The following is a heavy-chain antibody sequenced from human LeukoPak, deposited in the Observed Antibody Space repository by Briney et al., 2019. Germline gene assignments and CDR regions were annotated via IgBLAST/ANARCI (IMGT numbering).Heavy chain of an antibody. CDR1: GGSINNYY. CDR3: ATFKATSVVGTNYYYHYMEV. J-gene: IGHJ6*03. Sequence: SETLSLTCTVSGGSINNYYWSWTRQPPGKGLEYIGYIHYSGSTDYNPSLKSRVTISVDTSKNQFSLNMRSVTAADTAVYYCATFKATSVVGTNYYYHYMEVWGKGTTVTVSS. D-gene: IGHD4-23*01. V-gene: IGHV4-59*01. CDR2: IHYSGST.